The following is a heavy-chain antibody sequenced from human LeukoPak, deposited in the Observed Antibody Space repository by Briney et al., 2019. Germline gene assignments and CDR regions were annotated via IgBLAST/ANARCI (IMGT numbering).Heavy chain of an antibody. J-gene: IGHJ6*02. CDR1: GFFFNNSW. V-gene: IGHV3-7*01. CDR3: ARDLGAMDL. Sequence: PGGSLRLSCAAPGFFFNNSWMTWVRQAPGKGLEWVANIKQDGSEKFYVDSVKGRFTISRDNAKNSLYLQMNSLRAEDTAVYYCARDLGAMDLWGQGTTVTVSS. CDR2: IKQDGSEK. D-gene: IGHD3-16*01.